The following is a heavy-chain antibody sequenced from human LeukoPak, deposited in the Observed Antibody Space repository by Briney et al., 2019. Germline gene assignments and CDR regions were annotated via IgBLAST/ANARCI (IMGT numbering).Heavy chain of an antibody. V-gene: IGHV3-53*05. D-gene: IGHD2-21*01. CDR1: GFTVSSNY. CDR3: ARGHIVVVIASSGDFDH. J-gene: IGHJ4*02. CDR2: IYSGGST. Sequence: GGSLRLSCAASGFTVSSNYMSWVRQAPGKGLEWVSVIYSGGSTYYADSVKGRFTISRDNSKNALFLQMNNLRIDDTGLYYCARGHIVVVIASSGDFDHWGQGTLVTVSS.